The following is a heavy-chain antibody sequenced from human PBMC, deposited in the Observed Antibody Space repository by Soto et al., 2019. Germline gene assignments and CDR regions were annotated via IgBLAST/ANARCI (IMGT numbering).Heavy chain of an antibody. Sequence: EVQLVESGGGLVQPGRSLRLSCAASGFTFDNYAMHWVRQAPGKGLEWVSGINWNSGSIAYADSVEGRFTISRDNAKNSLHLQMNSLSAEDTALYYCAKDRDGSYFYYFDYWGQGTLVTVSS. D-gene: IGHD1-26*01. V-gene: IGHV3-9*01. CDR1: GFTFDNYA. J-gene: IGHJ4*02. CDR2: INWNSGSI. CDR3: AKDRDGSYFYYFDY.